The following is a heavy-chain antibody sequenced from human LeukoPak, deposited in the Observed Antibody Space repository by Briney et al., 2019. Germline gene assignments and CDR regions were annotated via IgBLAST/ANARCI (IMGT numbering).Heavy chain of an antibody. J-gene: IGHJ4*02. CDR3: ARAASYSSSYDY. CDR1: GGSISSYY. D-gene: IGHD6-13*01. V-gene: IGHV4-59*12. CDR2: IYYSGST. Sequence: SETLSLTCTVSGGSISSYYWSWIRQPPGKGLEWVGYIYYSGSTNYNPSLKSRVTISVDTSKNQFSLKLSSVTPEDTAVYYCARAASYSSSYDYWGQGTLVTVSS.